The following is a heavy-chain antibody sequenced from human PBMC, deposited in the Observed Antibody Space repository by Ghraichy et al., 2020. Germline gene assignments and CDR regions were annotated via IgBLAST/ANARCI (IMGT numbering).Heavy chain of an antibody. CDR1: GGTFSSYA. J-gene: IGHJ6*02. D-gene: IGHD2-2*02. CDR2: IIPIFGTA. V-gene: IGHV1-69*13. Sequence: SVKVSCKASGGTFSSYAISWVRQAPGQGLEWMGGIIPIFGTANYAQKFQGRVTITADESTSTAYMELSSLRSEDTAVYYCARSPGPNRYCSSTSCYTNYYYGMDVWGQGTTVTVSS. CDR3: ARSPGPNRYCSSTSCYTNYYYGMDV.